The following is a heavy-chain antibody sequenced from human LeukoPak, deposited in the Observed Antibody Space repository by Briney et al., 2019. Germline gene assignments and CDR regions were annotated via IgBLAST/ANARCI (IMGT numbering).Heavy chain of an antibody. CDR2: INPNSGGT. J-gene: IGHJ5*02. Sequence: GASVKVSCKASGYTFTGYYMHWVGQAPGQGLEWMEWINPNSGGTNYAQKFQGRVTMTRDTSISTAYMELSRLRSDDTAVYYCARGGVMYYDFWSGPPLNWFDPWGQGTLVTVSS. CDR3: ARGGVMYYDFWSGPPLNWFDP. CDR1: GYTFTGYY. V-gene: IGHV1-2*02. D-gene: IGHD3-3*01.